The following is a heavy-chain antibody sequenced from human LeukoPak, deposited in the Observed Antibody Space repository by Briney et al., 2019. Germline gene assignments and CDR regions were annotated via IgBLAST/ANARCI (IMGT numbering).Heavy chain of an antibody. CDR1: GYSFTSYW. J-gene: IGHJ3*02. CDR3: ARPSIQGVLDAFDI. Sequence: GESLKISCKGSGYSFTSYWIGWVRQMPGKGLEWMGIIYPGDSDIRYSPSFQGQVTISADKSTSTAYLRWSSLKASDTAMYYCARPSIQGVLDAFDIWGQGTMVTVSS. D-gene: IGHD5-18*01. V-gene: IGHV5-51*01. CDR2: IYPGDSDI.